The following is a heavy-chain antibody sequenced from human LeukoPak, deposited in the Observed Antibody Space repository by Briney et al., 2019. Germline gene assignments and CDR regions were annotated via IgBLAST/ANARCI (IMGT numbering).Heavy chain of an antibody. D-gene: IGHD2-8*01. J-gene: IGHJ4*02. CDR2: IYYSGST. V-gene: IGHV4-39*01. Sequence: NPSETLSLTCTVSGRSISNSIYYWGWIRQPPGEGLEWIGNIYYSGSTYYNPSLKSRVTISVDTSKNQFSLKLNSVTAADTAVYYCARGYCTNGVCYSFENYFDYWGQGTLVTVSS. CDR1: GRSISNSIYY. CDR3: ARGYCTNGVCYSFENYFDY.